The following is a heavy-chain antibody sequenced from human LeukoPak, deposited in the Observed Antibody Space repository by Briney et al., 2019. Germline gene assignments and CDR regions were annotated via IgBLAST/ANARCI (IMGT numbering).Heavy chain of an antibody. J-gene: IGHJ4*02. CDR1: GFTFSTYW. V-gene: IGHV3-7*03. Sequence: PGVSLRLSCAASGFTFSTYWMSWVRQAPGKGLECVANIKRDGSEKYYVDSVKGRFTIFRDDAKSSLYLQMNSPRAEDTAVYFCARVYTGNRWHFDYWGQGTLVTVSS. D-gene: IGHD2-2*02. CDR2: IKRDGSEK. CDR3: ARVYTGNRWHFDY.